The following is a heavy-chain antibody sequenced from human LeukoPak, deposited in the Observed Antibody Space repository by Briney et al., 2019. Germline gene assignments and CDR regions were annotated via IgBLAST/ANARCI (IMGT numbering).Heavy chain of an antibody. V-gene: IGHV4-34*01. CDR1: GGSFSGYY. D-gene: IGHD2-15*01. CDR3: ARAPGAALD. Sequence: PSETLSLTCAVYGGSFSGYYWSWSRQPPGKGLEWIGEINHRGSTNYNPSLKSRVTVSLDTSKNQFSLKLSSVTAADTAVYYCARAPGAALDWGQGTLVTVSS. CDR2: INHRGST. J-gene: IGHJ4*02.